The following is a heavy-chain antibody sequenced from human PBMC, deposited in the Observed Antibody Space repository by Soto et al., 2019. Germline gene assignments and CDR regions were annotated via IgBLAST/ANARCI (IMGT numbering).Heavy chain of an antibody. CDR1: GGTFSSYA. J-gene: IGHJ6*02. Sequence: SVKVSCKASGGTFSSYAISWVRQAPGQGLEWMGGIIPIFGTANYARKFQGRVTTTADKSTSTAYMELSSLRSEDTAVYYCASSTVVTRDYYYYGMDVWGQGTTVTVSS. V-gene: IGHV1-69*06. CDR3: ASSTVVTRDYYYYGMDV. D-gene: IGHD2-21*02. CDR2: IIPIFGTA.